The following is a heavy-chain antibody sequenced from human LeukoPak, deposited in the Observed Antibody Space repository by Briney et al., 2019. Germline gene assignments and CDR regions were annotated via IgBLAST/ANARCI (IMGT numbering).Heavy chain of an antibody. J-gene: IGHJ4*02. CDR1: GGSFSGYY. Sequence: SETLSLTCAVYGGSFSGYYWSWIRQPPGKGLEWIGYIYYSGSTNYNPSLKSRVTISVDTSKNQFSLKLSSVTAADTAVYYCATGRGGYVPFDYWGQGTLVTVSS. V-gene: IGHV4-59*08. CDR3: ATGRGGYVPFDY. D-gene: IGHD3-22*01. CDR2: IYYSGST.